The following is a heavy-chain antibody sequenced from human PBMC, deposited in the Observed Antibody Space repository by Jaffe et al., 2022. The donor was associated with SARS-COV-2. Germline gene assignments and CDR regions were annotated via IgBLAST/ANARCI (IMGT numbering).Heavy chain of an antibody. CDR2: ISSSSSYI. J-gene: IGHJ6*02. V-gene: IGHV3-21*01. CDR1: GFTFSSYS. D-gene: IGHD1-26*01. CDR3: AREGVSGSYYDYYGMDV. Sequence: EVQLVESGGGLVKPGGSLRLSCAASGFTFSSYSMNWVRQAPGKGLEWVSSISSSSSYIYYADSVKGRFTISRDNAKNSLYLQMNSLRAEDTAVYYCAREGVSGSYYDYYGMDVWGQGTTVTVSS.